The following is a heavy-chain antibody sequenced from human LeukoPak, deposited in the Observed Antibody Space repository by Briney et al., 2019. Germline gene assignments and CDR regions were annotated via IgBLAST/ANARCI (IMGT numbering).Heavy chain of an antibody. CDR3: ATLPVRKASPWYFDY. Sequence: ASVKVSCKVSGYTLSELSMHWVRQAPGKGLEWMGGFDPEDAETIYAQKFQGRVTMTEDTSTDTAYMELSSLRSEDTAVYYCATLPVRKASPWYFDYSGQGTLVTVSS. J-gene: IGHJ4*02. CDR2: FDPEDAET. V-gene: IGHV1-24*01. D-gene: IGHD3-10*01. CDR1: GYTLSELS.